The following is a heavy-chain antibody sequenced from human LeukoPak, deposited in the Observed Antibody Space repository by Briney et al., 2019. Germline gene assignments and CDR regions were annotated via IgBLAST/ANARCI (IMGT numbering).Heavy chain of an antibody. CDR1: GGSISSYY. CDR3: ARDRIVVVPAATYYYGMDV. J-gene: IGHJ6*04. V-gene: IGHV4-59*01. Sequence: SETLSLTCTVSGGSISSYYWSWIRQPPGKGLEWIGYIYYSGSTNYNPSLKSRVTISVDTSKNQFSLKLGSVTAADTAVYYCARDRIVVVPAATYYYGMDVWGKGTTVTVSS. CDR2: IYYSGST. D-gene: IGHD2-2*01.